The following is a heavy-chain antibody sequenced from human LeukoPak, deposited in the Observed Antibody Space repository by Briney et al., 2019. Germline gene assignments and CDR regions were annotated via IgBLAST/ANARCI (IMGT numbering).Heavy chain of an antibody. CDR3: ARVFWSGYSYFDY. CDR2: IYHSGST. J-gene: IGHJ4*02. D-gene: IGHD3-3*01. V-gene: IGHV4-38-2*02. Sequence: SETLSLTCTVSEYSINSGYYWDWIRQPPGQGLEWIGSIYHSGSTYYNPSLKSRVTISVDTSKNQFSLKLSSVTAADTAVYYCARVFWSGYSYFDYWGQGTLVTVSS. CDR1: EYSINSGYY.